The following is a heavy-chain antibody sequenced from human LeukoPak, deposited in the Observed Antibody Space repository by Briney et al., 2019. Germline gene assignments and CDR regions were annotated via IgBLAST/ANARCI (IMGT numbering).Heavy chain of an antibody. CDR2: INTDGSSR. CDR1: GFTSRSYW. J-gene: IGHJ4*02. CDR3: ARGNEWAFDY. D-gene: IGHD1-26*01. V-gene: IGHV3-74*01. Sequence: PGGSLSPSFAAAGFTSRSYWMHWVRKAPGKGLVWVSRINTDGSSRIYADSVKGRFTISRDNAKNTLYLQMNSLRAEDTAVYACARGNEWAFDYWAQGTLVTVSS.